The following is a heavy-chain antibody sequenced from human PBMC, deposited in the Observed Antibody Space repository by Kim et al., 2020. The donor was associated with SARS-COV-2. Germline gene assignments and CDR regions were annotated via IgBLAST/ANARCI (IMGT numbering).Heavy chain of an antibody. J-gene: IGHJ6*02. Sequence: GGSLRLSCAASGFTFSSYAMSWVRQAPGKGLEWVSAISGSGGSTYYADSVKGRFTISRDNSKNTLYLQMNSLRAEDTAVYYCAKGRVLLWFGETDYYYYGMDVWGQGTTVTVSS. CDR3: AKGRVLLWFGETDYYYYGMDV. D-gene: IGHD3-10*01. V-gene: IGHV3-23*01. CDR1: GFTFSSYA. CDR2: ISGSGGST.